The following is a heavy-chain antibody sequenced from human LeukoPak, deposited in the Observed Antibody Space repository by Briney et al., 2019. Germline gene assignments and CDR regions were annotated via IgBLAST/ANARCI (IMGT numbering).Heavy chain of an antibody. V-gene: IGHV4-61*01. CDR3: ARSDIVVVPAAIYYYYYYGMDV. J-gene: IGHJ6*02. Sequence: PETLSLTCTVSGGSVSSGSYYWSWIRQPPGKGLEWIGYIYYSGSTNYNPSLKSRVTISVVTSKNQFSLKLSSVTAADTAVYYCARSDIVVVPAAIYYYYYYGMDVWGQGTTVTVSS. CDR2: IYYSGST. CDR1: GGSVSSGSYY. D-gene: IGHD2-2*01.